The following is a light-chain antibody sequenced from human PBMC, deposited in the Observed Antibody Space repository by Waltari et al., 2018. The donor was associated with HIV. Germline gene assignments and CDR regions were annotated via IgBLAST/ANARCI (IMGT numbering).Light chain of an antibody. CDR1: RRHFGFSTF. J-gene: IGLJ3*02. CDR3: ASYTANHTVM. CDR2: EVD. Sequence: SALTQPASVSGFPGQSITIPFPCTRRHFGFSTFGSCYQQHPGKVPKVILYEVDSRASGVSDRFSGSKSGNTAALTISGLQTEDEADYYCASYTANHTVMFGGGTKVTVL. V-gene: IGLV2-14*01.